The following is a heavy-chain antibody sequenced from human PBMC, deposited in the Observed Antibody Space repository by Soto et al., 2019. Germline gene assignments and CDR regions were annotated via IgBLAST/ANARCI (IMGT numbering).Heavy chain of an antibody. CDR2: ISAYNGNT. J-gene: IGHJ4*02. Sequence: ASVKVSCKXSGYTFTSYGISWVRQAPGQGLEWMGWISAYNGNTKYAQKLQGRVSMTTDTSTSTAYMELRSLRSDDTAVYYCARGGTDILTGYPDYWGQGTLVTVSS. CDR3: ARGGTDILTGYPDY. D-gene: IGHD3-9*01. CDR1: GYTFTSYG. V-gene: IGHV1-18*01.